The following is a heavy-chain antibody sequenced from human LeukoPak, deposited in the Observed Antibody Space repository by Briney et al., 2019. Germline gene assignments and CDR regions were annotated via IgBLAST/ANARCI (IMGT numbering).Heavy chain of an antibody. D-gene: IGHD1-1*01. Sequence: WASVKVSCKASGYSFTDKYMHWVRQAPGQGLEWMGWINPNSGGTNYAQKFQGRVTMTTDTSTTTAYMELRSLTSDDTAVYYCARTGPFWNDDSFSDYWGQGTLVTVSS. J-gene: IGHJ4*02. CDR3: ARTGPFWNDDSFSDY. CDR1: GYSFTDKY. CDR2: INPNSGGT. V-gene: IGHV1-2*02.